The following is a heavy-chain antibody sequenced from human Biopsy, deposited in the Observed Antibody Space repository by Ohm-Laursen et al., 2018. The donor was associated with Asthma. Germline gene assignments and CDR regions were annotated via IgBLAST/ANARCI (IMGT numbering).Heavy chain of an antibody. J-gene: IGHJ4*02. D-gene: IGHD3-22*01. Sequence: TLSLTCTVSYGSITSGGFYLNRVRPHPRKGPGWDGVIFYSGGTYYNPSLKSRVSISIDTSKNQFSLKLSSVTAADTAVYYCARAQDYYDSRGYYRSFDYWGQGTLVTVSS. V-gene: IGHV4-31*03. CDR2: IFYSGGT. CDR3: ARAQDYYDSRGYYRSFDY. CDR1: YGSITSGGFY.